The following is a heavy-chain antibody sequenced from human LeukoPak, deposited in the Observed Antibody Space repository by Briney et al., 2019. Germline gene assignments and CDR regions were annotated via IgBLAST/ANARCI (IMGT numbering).Heavy chain of an antibody. CDR2: INAGNGNT. CDR3: ARGPLGRNGDYFDY. CDR1: GYTSTGYA. V-gene: IGHV1-3*01. J-gene: IGHJ4*02. D-gene: IGHD7-27*01. Sequence: ASVKVSCKASGYTSTGYAIQWVRLAPGQRLEWMGWINAGNGNTKYSQKFQGRVTITRDTSANTVYMELSSLRSEDTAVYYCARGPLGRNGDYFDYWGQGTLVTVSS.